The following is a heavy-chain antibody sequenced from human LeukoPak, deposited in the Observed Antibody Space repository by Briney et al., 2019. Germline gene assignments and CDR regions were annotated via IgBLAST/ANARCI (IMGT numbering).Heavy chain of an antibody. CDR1: GGSISTYY. Sequence: SETLSLTCSVSGGSISTYYWNWIRQTPGKGLEWIGHISYGNTDYNPSLESRVTISVDTSKNQFSLKLRSVSAAETAVYYCARDKAHSYGRYFDPWGQGALVTVSS. D-gene: IGHD5-18*01. V-gene: IGHV4-59*01. J-gene: IGHJ5*02. CDR3: ARDKAHSYGRYFDP. CDR2: ISYGNT.